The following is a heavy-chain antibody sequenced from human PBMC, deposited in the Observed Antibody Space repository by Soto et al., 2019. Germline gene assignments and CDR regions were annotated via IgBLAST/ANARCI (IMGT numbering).Heavy chain of an antibody. V-gene: IGHV3-53*01. Sequence: GGSLRLSCAASRFTVGSSYVSWVRQAPGKGLEWVSVIYTGDTPYYADSVKGRFTISRDNSKNTLYLQMNSLRVEDTAVYYCTRDLMDVVTPADDLFDPWGQGILVTV. CDR3: TRDLMDVVTPADDLFDP. D-gene: IGHD2-2*01. J-gene: IGHJ5*02. CDR2: IYTGDTP. CDR1: RFTVGSSY.